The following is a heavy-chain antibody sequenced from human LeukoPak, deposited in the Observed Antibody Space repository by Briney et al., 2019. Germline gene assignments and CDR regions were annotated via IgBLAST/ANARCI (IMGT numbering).Heavy chain of an antibody. V-gene: IGHV4-34*01. J-gene: IGHJ4*02. CDR1: GGSISGYY. CDR2: INHSGST. D-gene: IGHD3-22*01. CDR3: ATVKSSGYYHY. Sequence: PSETLSLTCTVSGGSISGYYWSWIRQPPGKGLEWIGEINHSGSTNYNPSLKSRVTISVDTSKNQFSLKLSSVTAADTAVYYCATVKSSGYYHYWGQGTLVTVSS.